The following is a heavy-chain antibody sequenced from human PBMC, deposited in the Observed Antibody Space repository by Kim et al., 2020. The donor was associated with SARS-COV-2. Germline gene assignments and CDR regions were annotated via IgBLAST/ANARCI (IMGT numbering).Heavy chain of an antibody. J-gene: IGHJ4*02. CDR2: T. CDR3: AKENPALRPFDY. D-gene: IGHD6-25*01. Sequence: TYYADSMKARFTISRDNSKNTLFLQMTILRAEDTATYYCAKENPALRPFDYWGQGTLVTVSS. V-gene: IGHV3-23*01.